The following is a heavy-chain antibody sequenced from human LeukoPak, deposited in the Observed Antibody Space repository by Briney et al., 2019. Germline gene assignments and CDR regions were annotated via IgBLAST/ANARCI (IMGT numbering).Heavy chain of an antibody. J-gene: IGHJ4*02. CDR3: ARALVDYDILTGYYVDY. CDR2: INPNSGGT. CDR1: GYTFTGYY. D-gene: IGHD3-9*01. V-gene: IGHV1-2*02. Sequence: ASVKVSCKASGYTFTGYYMHWVRQAPGQGLEWMGWINPNSGGTNYAQKLQGRVTMTRDTSISTAYMELSRLRSDDTAVYYCARALVDYDILTGYYVDYWGQGTLVTVSS.